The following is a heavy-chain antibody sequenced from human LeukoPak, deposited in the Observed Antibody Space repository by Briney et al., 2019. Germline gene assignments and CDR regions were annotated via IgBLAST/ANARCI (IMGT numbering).Heavy chain of an antibody. J-gene: IGHJ4*02. D-gene: IGHD5-12*01. CDR1: GFTFSSYW. Sequence: QPGGSLRLSCAASGFTFSSYWMSWVRQTPGKGLEWVAKISEDGSEKYYVDSVKGRFIISRDNAKKSLYLQMNSLRTEETAVYYCARDWGYSGYDLDYWGQGTLVTVCS. V-gene: IGHV3-7*01. CDR3: ARDWGYSGYDLDY. CDR2: ISEDGSEK.